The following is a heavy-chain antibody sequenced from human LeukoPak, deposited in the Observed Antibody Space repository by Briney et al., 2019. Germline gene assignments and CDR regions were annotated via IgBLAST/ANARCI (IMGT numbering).Heavy chain of an antibody. V-gene: IGHV3-23*01. CDR2: ISGSGSST. D-gene: IGHD1-14*01. J-gene: IGHJ4*02. CDR3: ANNHMVDY. CDR1: GFTFSSYG. Sequence: QSGGSLRLSCAASGFTFSSYGMSWVRQAPGKGLEWVSVISGSGSSTYYADSVKGRFTISRDNSKNTLYLQMNSLRAEDTAVYYSANNHMVDYWGQGTLVTVSS.